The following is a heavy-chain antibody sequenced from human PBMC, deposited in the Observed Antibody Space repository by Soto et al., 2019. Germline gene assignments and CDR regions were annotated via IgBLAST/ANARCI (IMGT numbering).Heavy chain of an antibody. D-gene: IGHD6-13*01. V-gene: IGHV3-33*01. J-gene: IGHJ6*02. CDR2: IWYDGSNK. CDR1: GFTFSSDG. CDR3: ARDSSAGTGGVMDV. Sequence: QVQLVESGGGVVQPWRSLRLSCAASGFTFSSDGMHWVRQAPGKGLEWVAVIWYDGSNKYYADSVKGRFTISRDNSKNTLYLQMNSLSAEDTAVYYCARDSSAGTGGVMDVWGQGTTVTVSS.